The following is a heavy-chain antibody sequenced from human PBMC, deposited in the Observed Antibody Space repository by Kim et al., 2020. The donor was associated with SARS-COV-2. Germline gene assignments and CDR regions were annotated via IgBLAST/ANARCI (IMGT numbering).Heavy chain of an antibody. D-gene: IGHD2-15*01. V-gene: IGHV3-23*01. CDR1: GFTFSTYA. CDR2: IGGSGGNT. Sequence: GGSLRLSCAASGFTFSTYAMSWVRQAPGKGLEWVSSIGGSGGNTYHADSAKGRFTIFRDNSKNSVHLQMNSLRAEDTAVYYCAKGRSENIVAAFNCWGQGTLVSVSS. J-gene: IGHJ4*02. CDR3: AKGRSENIVAAFNC.